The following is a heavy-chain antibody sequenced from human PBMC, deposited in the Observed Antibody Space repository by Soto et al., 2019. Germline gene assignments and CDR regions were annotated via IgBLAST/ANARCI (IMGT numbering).Heavy chain of an antibody. Sequence: QVQLVQSGAEVKKPGASVKVSCKASGYTFTSYGISWVRQAPGQGPEWMGWISASNGNTNYAQKHQGRVTMTTDTPTSTAYMELRSLRSDDTAVYYCARDHRLQTSNGVWFYWGQGTLVTVSS. J-gene: IGHJ4*02. CDR3: ARDHRLQTSNGVWFY. CDR2: ISASNGNT. D-gene: IGHD2-21*02. CDR1: GYTFTSYG. V-gene: IGHV1-18*01.